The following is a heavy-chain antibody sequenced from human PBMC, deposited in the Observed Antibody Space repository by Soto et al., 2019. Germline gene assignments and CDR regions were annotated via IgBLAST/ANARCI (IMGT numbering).Heavy chain of an antibody. CDR1: GYTFTSHY. CDR2: INPSGGST. V-gene: IGHV1-46*01. Sequence: SANCSCNASGYTFTSHYMHWVRQAPGQGLDCIGIINPSGGSTSYAQNFKGRVTMTRDTSTSTVYMELSSLRSEDTAEYYCAREQGAGGYISGRTSLDCWG. J-gene: IGHJ4*01. D-gene: IGHD6-19*01. CDR3: AREQGAGGYISGRTSLDC.